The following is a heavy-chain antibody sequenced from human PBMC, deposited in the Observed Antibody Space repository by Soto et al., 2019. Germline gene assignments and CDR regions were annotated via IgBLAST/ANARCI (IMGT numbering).Heavy chain of an antibody. CDR2: ISNSSSST. CDR1: GFPFRNFA. V-gene: IGHV3-23*05. D-gene: IGHD2-2*01. Sequence: QPGGSLRLSCAASGFPFRNFAMAWVRQAPGKGLEWVSIISNSSSSTYHGDSVKGRFTTSRDNSKGTLSLHMRGVRIDDTAVYFCARADLLWDSFDLWGQGTLVTVSS. CDR3: ARADLLWDSFDL. J-gene: IGHJ4*02.